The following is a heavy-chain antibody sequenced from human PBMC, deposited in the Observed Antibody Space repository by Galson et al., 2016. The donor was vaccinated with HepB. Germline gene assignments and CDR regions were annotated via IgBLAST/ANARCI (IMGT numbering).Heavy chain of an antibody. CDR2: IYPNTGAT. CDR1: GYPFTGYY. V-gene: IGHV1-2*02. Sequence: SVKVSCKASGYPFTGYYIHWLRQAPGQGLEWLGWIYPNTGATHSAQKFHGRITLTRDTSISTAYLELSRMTSDDTAVYYCTTVEVPGFLIGYLHHWGQGTLAAISS. D-gene: IGHD5-24*01. CDR3: TTVEVPGFLIGYLHH. J-gene: IGHJ1*01.